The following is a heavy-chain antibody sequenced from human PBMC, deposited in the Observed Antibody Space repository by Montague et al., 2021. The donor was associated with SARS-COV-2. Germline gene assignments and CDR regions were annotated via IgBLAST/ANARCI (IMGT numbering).Heavy chain of an antibody. Sequence: SETLSLTCTVSGGSISSYYWSWIRQPAGKGLEWIGRIHTSGSTDXNPSLNSRVTMSVDTSKNQFSLKLSSVTAADTAVYYCAGGMYYDFWSGYYGHDYVSGMDVWGQGTTVTVSS. CDR3: AGGMYYDFWSGYYGHDYVSGMDV. CDR1: GGSISSYY. CDR2: IHTSGST. D-gene: IGHD3-3*01. V-gene: IGHV4-4*07. J-gene: IGHJ6*02.